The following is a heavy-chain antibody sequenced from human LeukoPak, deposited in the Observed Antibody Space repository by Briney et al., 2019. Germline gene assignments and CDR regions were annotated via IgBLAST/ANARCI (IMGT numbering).Heavy chain of an antibody. Sequence: PSETLPLTCTVSGGSISRHYWSWLRQPPGKGLEWIRYIYTSGTTNDNPSLKRRITISVDSSNNQFSLKLSSVTAADTAVYYCARLHGPANFDYWGQGTLVTVSS. D-gene: IGHD5-24*01. V-gene: IGHV4-4*09. J-gene: IGHJ4*02. CDR3: ARLHGPANFDY. CDR2: IYTSGTT. CDR1: GGSISRHY.